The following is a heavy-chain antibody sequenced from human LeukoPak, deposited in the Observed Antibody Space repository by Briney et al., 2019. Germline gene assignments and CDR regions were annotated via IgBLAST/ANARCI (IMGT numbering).Heavy chain of an antibody. D-gene: IGHD6-6*01. Sequence: GGSLRLSCAASGFTFSSYAMHWARQAPGKGLEWVAVISYDGSNKYYADSVKGRFTISRDNSKNTLYLQMNSLRAEDTAVYYCARSSSSSSVSGNFDYWGQGTLVTVSS. V-gene: IGHV3-30*01. CDR2: ISYDGSNK. J-gene: IGHJ4*02. CDR3: ARSSSSSSVSGNFDY. CDR1: GFTFSSYA.